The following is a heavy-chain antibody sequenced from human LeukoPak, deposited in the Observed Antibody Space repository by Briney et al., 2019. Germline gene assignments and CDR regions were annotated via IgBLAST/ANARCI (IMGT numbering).Heavy chain of an antibody. D-gene: IGHD3/OR15-3a*01. CDR2: IKQDGSEK. J-gene: IGHJ4*02. CDR3: ARSLGRSDAAY. V-gene: IGHV3-7*01. Sequence: GESLRLSCEAYGFTFSSYWMYWVRQAPGKGPEWVANIKQDGSEKHYVDSVKGRFTISRDNAKSSLYLQMSSLRAEDTAVYYCARSLGRSDAAYCGQGTLVTVSP. CDR1: GFTFSSYW.